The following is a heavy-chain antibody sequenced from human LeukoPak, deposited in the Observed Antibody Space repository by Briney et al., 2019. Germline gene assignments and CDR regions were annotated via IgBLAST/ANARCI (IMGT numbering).Heavy chain of an antibody. CDR1: GYTFTGYY. J-gene: IGHJ1*01. V-gene: IGHV1-2*02. CDR3: ARTTVTTEYFQH. Sequence: ASVKVSCKASGYTFTGYYMHWVRQAPGQGLEWMGWNNPNSGGTNYAQKFQGRVTMTRDTSISTAYMELSRLRSDDTAVYYCARTTVTTEYFQHWGQGTLVTVSS. CDR2: NNPNSGGT. D-gene: IGHD4-17*01.